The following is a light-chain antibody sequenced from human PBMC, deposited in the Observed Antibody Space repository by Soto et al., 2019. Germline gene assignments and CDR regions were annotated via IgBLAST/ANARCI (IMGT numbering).Light chain of an antibody. CDR1: SSDVGGYNY. V-gene: IGLV2-8*01. Sequence: QSALTQPPSAYGSPGQSVTISCTGTSSDVGGYNYVSWYQQHPGKAPKLMIYEVSKRPSGVPDRFSGSKSGNTASLTVSGLQAGDEADYYCSSHEGSNNFYVFGTGT. J-gene: IGLJ1*01. CDR2: EVS. CDR3: SSHEGSNNFYV.